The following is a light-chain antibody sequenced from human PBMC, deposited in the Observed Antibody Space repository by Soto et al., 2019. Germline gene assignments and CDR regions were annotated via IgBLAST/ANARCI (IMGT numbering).Light chain of an antibody. CDR2: SNN. J-gene: IGLJ1*01. CDR3: AAWDDSLNGQV. Sequence: QSVLTQPPSASGTPGQRVTISCSGSSSNIGSNTVNWYHHLPGTAPKLLIYSNNQRPSGVPDRFSGSKSGTSASLAISGLQYEDEADYYCAAWDDSLNGQVFGTGTKVTVL. CDR1: SSNIGSNT. V-gene: IGLV1-44*01.